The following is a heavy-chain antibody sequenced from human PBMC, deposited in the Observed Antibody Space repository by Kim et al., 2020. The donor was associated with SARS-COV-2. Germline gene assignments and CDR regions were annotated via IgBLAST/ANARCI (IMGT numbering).Heavy chain of an antibody. J-gene: IGHJ6*02. CDR3: ARVGKGDTAMVGQDPYGMDV. CDR1: GYTFTSYY. Sequence: ASVKVSCKASGYTFTSYYMHWVRQAPGQGLEWMGIINPSGGSTSYAQKFQGRVTMTRDTSTSTVYMELSSLRSEDTAVYYCARVGKGDTAMVGQDPYGMDVWGQGTTVTVSS. V-gene: IGHV1-46*01. CDR2: INPSGGST. D-gene: IGHD5-18*01.